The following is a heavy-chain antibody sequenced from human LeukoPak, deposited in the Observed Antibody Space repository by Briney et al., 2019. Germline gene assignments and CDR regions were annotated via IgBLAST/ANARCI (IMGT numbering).Heavy chain of an antibody. CDR3: ARQQWSGSSWDYYGMDV. Sequence: QAGGSLRLSCAASGFTFSHYGMHWVRQAPGKGLEWVAIIWYDRSNKFYVDSVRGRFTLSRDTSKNMLYLQMNSLRAEDTAVYYCARQQWSGSSWDYYGMDVWGQGTTVTVSS. D-gene: IGHD3-10*01. CDR2: IWYDRSNK. J-gene: IGHJ6*02. V-gene: IGHV3-33*01. CDR1: GFTFSHYG.